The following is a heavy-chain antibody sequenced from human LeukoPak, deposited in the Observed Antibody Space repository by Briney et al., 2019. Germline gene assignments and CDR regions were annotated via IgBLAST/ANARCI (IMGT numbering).Heavy chain of an antibody. V-gene: IGHV4-34*01. CDR2: INHSGST. CDR1: GGSFSGYY. CDR3: ARRYCSGGSCYPLGFDY. J-gene: IGHJ4*02. Sequence: SETLSLTCAVYGGSFSGYYWSWIRQPPGKGLEWIGEINHSGSTNYNPSLKSRVTISVDTSKNQFSLKLSSVTAADTAVYYCARRYCSGGSCYPLGFDYWGRGTLVTVSS. D-gene: IGHD2-15*01.